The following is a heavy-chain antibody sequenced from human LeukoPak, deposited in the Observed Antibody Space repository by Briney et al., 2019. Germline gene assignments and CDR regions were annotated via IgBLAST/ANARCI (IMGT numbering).Heavy chain of an antibody. J-gene: IGHJ6*04. CDR3: ARGRSGLMDV. V-gene: IGHV1-69*06. CDR1: GGTFSSYA. D-gene: IGHD5-12*01. Sequence: GASVKVSCKASGGTFSSYAISWVRQAPGQGLEWMGGIIPIFGTANCAQKFQGRVTITADKSTSTAYTELSSLRSEDTAVYYCARGRSGLMDVWGKGTTVTVSS. CDR2: IIPIFGTA.